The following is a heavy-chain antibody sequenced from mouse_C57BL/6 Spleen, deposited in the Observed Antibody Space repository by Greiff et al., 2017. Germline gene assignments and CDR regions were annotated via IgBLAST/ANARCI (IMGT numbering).Heavy chain of an antibody. Sequence: QVQLQQSGAELVMPGASVKLSCKASGYTFTSYWMHWVKQRPGQGLEWIGEIDPSVSYTNYNQKFKGKSTLTVDKSSSTAYMQLSSLTSEDSAVYYCARGGDGSSPYDFDYWGQGTTLTVSS. V-gene: IGHV1-69*01. J-gene: IGHJ2*01. D-gene: IGHD1-1*01. CDR1: GYTFTSYW. CDR2: IDPSVSYT. CDR3: ARGGDGSSPYDFDY.